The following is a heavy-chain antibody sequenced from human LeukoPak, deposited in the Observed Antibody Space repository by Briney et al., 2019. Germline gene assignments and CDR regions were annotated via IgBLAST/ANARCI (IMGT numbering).Heavy chain of an antibody. J-gene: IGHJ4*02. D-gene: IGHD6-13*01. V-gene: IGHV3-7*01. CDR3: ARDLDSSPPRSLFDY. Sequence: GSLRLSCAASGFTFSSYWMSWVRQAPGKGLEWVANIKQDGSEKYYVDSVKGRFTISRDNAKNSLYLQMNSLRAEDTAVYYCARDLDSSPPRSLFDYWGQGTLVTVSS. CDR1: GFTFSSYW. CDR2: IKQDGSEK.